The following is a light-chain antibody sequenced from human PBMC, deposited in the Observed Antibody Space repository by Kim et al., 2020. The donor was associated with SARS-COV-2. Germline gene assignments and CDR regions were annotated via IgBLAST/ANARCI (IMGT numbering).Light chain of an antibody. J-gene: IGLJ2*01. Sequence: QSALTQPASVSGSPGQTITISCTGTSSDVGGYNYVSWYQQYTGRAPKLMIYGVCNRASGMSNRFSGSKSGNTASLTNSGLQAEDEADYYCGSYTSSKHQVFGRGTQLSVL. V-gene: IGLV2-14*03. CDR1: SSDVGGYNY. CDR3: GSYTSSKHQV. CDR2: GVC.